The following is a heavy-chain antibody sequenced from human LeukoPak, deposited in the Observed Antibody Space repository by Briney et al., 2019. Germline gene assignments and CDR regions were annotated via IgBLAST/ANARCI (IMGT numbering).Heavy chain of an antibody. Sequence: SETLSLTCAIYGGSFTGYYWMWIRQPPGRGLEWIGEINHSGSTNYNPSLKSRVTISVDTSKNQFSLNLNSVTAADTAVYYCARGRWFDLWGQGTLVTASS. CDR3: ARGRWFDL. J-gene: IGHJ5*02. V-gene: IGHV4-34*01. CDR1: GGSFTGYY. CDR2: INHSGST.